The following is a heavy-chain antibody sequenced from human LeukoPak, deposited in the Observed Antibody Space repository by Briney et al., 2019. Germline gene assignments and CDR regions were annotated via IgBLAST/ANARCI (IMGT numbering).Heavy chain of an antibody. V-gene: IGHV3-30*18. CDR1: GFTFSSYG. CDR3: AKDVYYYGSSGYYRYYYYGMDV. CDR2: ISYDGSNK. D-gene: IGHD3-22*01. J-gene: IGHJ6*02. Sequence: GGSLRLSCAASGFTFSSYGMHWVRQAPGKGLEWVAVISYDGSNKYYADSVKGRFTISRDNSKNTLYLQMNSLRAEVTAVYYCAKDVYYYGSSGYYRYYYYGMDVWGQGTTVTVSS.